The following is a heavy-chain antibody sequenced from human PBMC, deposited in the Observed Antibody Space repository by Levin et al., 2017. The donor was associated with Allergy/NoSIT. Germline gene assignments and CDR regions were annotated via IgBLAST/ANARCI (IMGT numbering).Heavy chain of an antibody. V-gene: IGHV3-7*01. CDR2: IKQDGSEN. CDR3: ARDGQNFDGHFS. D-gene: IGHD3-3*02. Sequence: GGSLRLSCLASGFNFNVYHMSWLRQAPGKGLEWVANIKQDGSENYYLDSVRGRFTISRDNAKNSVYLQMNSLRGEDTGVYYCARDGQNFDGHFSWGQGTLDTVSS. J-gene: IGHJ5*02. CDR1: GFNFNVYH.